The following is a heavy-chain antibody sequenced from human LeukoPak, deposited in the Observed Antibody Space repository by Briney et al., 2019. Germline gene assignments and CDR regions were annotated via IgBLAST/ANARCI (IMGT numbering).Heavy chain of an antibody. D-gene: IGHD3-22*01. J-gene: IGHJ4*02. CDR3: ARTYYYDSSGYPFDY. V-gene: IGHV4-61*02. CDR2: IYTSGST. CDR1: GGSISSGSYY. Sequence: SETLSLTCTVSGGSISSGSYYWSWIRQPAGKGLEWIGRIYTSGSTNYNPSLKSRVTILVDTSKNQFSLKLSSVTAADTAVYYCARTYYYDSSGYPFDYWGQGTLVTVSS.